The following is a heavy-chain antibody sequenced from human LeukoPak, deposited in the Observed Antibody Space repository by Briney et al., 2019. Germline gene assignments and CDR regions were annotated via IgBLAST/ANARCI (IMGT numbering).Heavy chain of an antibody. Sequence: SETLSLTCTVSGGSISSSSYYWGWIRQPPGKGLEWIGSIYYSGSTYYNPSLKSRVTISVDTSKNQFSLKLSSVTAADTAVYYCAKYIRDSGTYYFDYWGQGTLVTVSS. D-gene: IGHD3-10*01. CDR3: AKYIRDSGTYYFDY. J-gene: IGHJ4*02. CDR1: GGSISSSSYY. V-gene: IGHV4-39*07. CDR2: IYYSGST.